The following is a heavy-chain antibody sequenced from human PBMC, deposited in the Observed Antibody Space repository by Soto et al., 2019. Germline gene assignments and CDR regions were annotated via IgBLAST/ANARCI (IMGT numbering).Heavy chain of an antibody. CDR2: IYPGDSDT. V-gene: IGHV5-51*01. CDR3: ARQYCSSTSCYPPYYYGMDV. J-gene: IGHJ6*02. D-gene: IGHD2-2*01. CDR1: GYSFTSYW. Sequence: GESLKISCKGSGYSFTSYWIGWVRQMPGKGLECMGIIYPGDSDTRYSPSFQGQVTISADKSISTAYLQWSSLLASDTAMYYCARQYCSSTSCYPPYYYGMDVWGQGTTVTVSS.